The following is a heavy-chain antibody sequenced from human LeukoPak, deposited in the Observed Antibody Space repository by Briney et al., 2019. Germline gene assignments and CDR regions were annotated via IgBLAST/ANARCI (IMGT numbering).Heavy chain of an antibody. V-gene: IGHV1-2*02. CDR3: AREGVDWNHSVYYFDY. Sequence: ASVKVSCKASGYTFTGYYMHWVRQAPGQGLKWMGWINPNSGGTNYAQKFQGRVTMTRDTSISTAYMELSRLRSDDTAVYYCAREGVDWNHSVYYFDYWGQGTLVTVSS. D-gene: IGHD1-1*01. CDR2: INPNSGGT. CDR1: GYTFTGYY. J-gene: IGHJ4*02.